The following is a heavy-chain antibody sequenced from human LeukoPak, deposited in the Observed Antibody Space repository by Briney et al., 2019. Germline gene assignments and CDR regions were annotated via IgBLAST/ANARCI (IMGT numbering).Heavy chain of an antibody. V-gene: IGHV3-48*03. D-gene: IGHD3-10*02. CDR3: AELGITMIGGV. CDR2: ISSSGSTI. J-gene: IGHJ6*04. Sequence: GGSLRLSCAASGFTFDDYGMSWVRQAPGKGLEWVSYISSSGSTIYYADSVKGRFTISRDNAKNSLYLQMNSLRAEDTAVHYCAELGITMIGGVWGKGTTVTISP. CDR1: GFTFDDYG.